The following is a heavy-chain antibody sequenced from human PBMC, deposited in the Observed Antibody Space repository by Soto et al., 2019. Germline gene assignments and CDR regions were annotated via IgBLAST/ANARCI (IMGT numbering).Heavy chain of an antibody. V-gene: IGHV3-23*01. Sequence: QVSESGGGLGQPGGSLRLSCTVSGLTFRSFAMSWVRQAPGKGLEWVSTISGSGAGTYYADSVKGRFTISRDNSKNTLYMEMNSPRAKDRAVYYCAKNRGLRLKNSCFDYWGQGALVTVSS. CDR2: ISGSGAGT. CDR1: GLTFRSFA. J-gene: IGHJ4*02. D-gene: IGHD3-16*01. CDR3: AKNRGLRLKNSCFDY.